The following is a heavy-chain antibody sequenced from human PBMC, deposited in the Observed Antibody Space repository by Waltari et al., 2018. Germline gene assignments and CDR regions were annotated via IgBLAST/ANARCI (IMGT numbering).Heavy chain of an antibody. J-gene: IGHJ4*02. V-gene: IGHV3-21*01. CDR1: GFTFGSYG. CDR2: ISSSSTYI. CDR3: ARAIAGTGTSDY. D-gene: IGHD6-13*01. Sequence: EVQLVESGGGLVKPGGSLRLSCAASGFTFGSYGMNWVRQAPGKGLEWVSSISSSSTYIYYADSVKGRFTISRDNAKNSLYLQMNSLRAEDTAVYYCARAIAGTGTSDYWGQGTLVTVSS.